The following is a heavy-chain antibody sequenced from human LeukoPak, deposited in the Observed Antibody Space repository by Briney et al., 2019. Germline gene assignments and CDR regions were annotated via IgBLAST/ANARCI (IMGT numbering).Heavy chain of an antibody. J-gene: IGHJ4*02. V-gene: IGHV3-21*01. D-gene: IGHD4-17*01. CDR2: MSSGSSYI. CDR3: ARDYYGDYYFDF. CDR1: GFTFSTYA. Sequence: PGGSLRLSCTASGFTFSTYAMTWVRQAPGKGLEWVSSMSSGSSYIYYADSVRGRFTISRDNAKNSLYLQMDSLRAEDTAVYYCARDYYGDYYFDFWGQGTLVTVSS.